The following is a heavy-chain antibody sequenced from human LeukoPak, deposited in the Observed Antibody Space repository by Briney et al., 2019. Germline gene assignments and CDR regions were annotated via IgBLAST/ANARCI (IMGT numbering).Heavy chain of an antibody. D-gene: IGHD3-3*01. Sequence: SETLSLTCTVSGGSISSGDYYWSWIRQPPGKGLEWIGYIYYSGSTYYNPYLKSRVTISVDTSKNQFSLKLSSVTAADTAVYYCASIQFLEWLPFFDYWGQGTLVTVSS. V-gene: IGHV4-30-4*08. CDR1: GGSISSGDYY. CDR3: ASIQFLEWLPFFDY. J-gene: IGHJ4*02. CDR2: IYYSGST.